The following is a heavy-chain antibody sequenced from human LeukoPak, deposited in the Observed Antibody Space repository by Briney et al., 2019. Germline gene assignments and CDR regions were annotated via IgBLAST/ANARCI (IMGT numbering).Heavy chain of an antibody. CDR2: IGRNTYGERT. Sequence: GGSLRPSCTASGFTFRDYCMAWFRQAPGKGLEWVSFIGRNTYGERTEYAASVRGRFTVSRDDSKSTAYLQMNSLKTEDTALYFCTKTLDYSNYWFDPWGQGTLVTVSS. D-gene: IGHD4-11*01. CDR1: GFTFRDYC. J-gene: IGHJ5*02. CDR3: TKTLDYSNYWFDP. V-gene: IGHV3-49*03.